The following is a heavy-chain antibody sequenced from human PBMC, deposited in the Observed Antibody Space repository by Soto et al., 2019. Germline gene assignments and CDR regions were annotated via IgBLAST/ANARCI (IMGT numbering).Heavy chain of an antibody. CDR2: ISGSGGST. CDR3: AKVAKGGYCSGGSCYSYPSDY. V-gene: IGHV3-23*01. D-gene: IGHD2-15*01. Sequence: EVQLLESGGGLVQPGGSRRLSCAASGFTFSSYAMSWVRQAPGKGLEWVSAISGSGGSTYYADSVKGRFTISRDNSKNTLYLQMNSLRAEDTAVYYCAKVAKGGYCSGGSCYSYPSDYWGQGTLVTVSS. CDR1: GFTFSSYA. J-gene: IGHJ4*02.